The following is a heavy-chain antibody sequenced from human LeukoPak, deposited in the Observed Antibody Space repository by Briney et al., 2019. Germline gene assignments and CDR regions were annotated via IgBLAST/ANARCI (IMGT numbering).Heavy chain of an antibody. V-gene: IGHV1-69*04. J-gene: IGHJ4*02. CDR3: ASWGMVRGVTTDY. CDR1: GGTFSSYA. CDR2: IILILGIA. D-gene: IGHD3-10*01. Sequence: SVKVSCKASGGTFSSYAISWVRQAPGQGLEWMGRIILILGIANYAQKFQGRVTITADKSTSTAYMELSSLRSEDTAVYYCASWGMVRGVTTDYWGQGTLVTVSS.